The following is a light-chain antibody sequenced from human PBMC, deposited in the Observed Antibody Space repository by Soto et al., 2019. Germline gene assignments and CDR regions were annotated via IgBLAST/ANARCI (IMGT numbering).Light chain of an antibody. J-gene: IGKJ4*01. CDR3: QQLNSYPHT. CDR1: QGISSY. CDR2: TAS. Sequence: DIQLTQSPSFLSASVGDRVTITCRASQGISSYLAWYQQKPGKAPKLLIYTASTLQSGVPSRFSGSGSGTEFTLTISSLQPEDFATYYCQQLNSYPHTFGGGTNLEI. V-gene: IGKV1-9*01.